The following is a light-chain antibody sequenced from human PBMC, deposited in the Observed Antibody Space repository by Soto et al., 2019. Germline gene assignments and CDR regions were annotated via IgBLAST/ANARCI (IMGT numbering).Light chain of an antibody. CDR3: QQYDTSPRT. CDR2: GAS. CDR1: QGFSSNY. Sequence: EVMLTQSPGTLSLSPGERATLPCGPGQGFSSNYLAGYQRNPGQAPRLLIYGASNRATGIPDRFSGSGSGTDFTLTIRRLEPEDFAVYYCQQYDTSPRTFGQGTKVEFK. J-gene: IGKJ1*01. V-gene: IGKV3-20*01.